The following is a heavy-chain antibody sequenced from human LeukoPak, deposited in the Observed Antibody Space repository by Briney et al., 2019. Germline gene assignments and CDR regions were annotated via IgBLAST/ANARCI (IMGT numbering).Heavy chain of an antibody. J-gene: IGHJ6*02. Sequence: GGSLRLSCAASGFTFSSYEMNWVRQAPGKGLEWVSYISSSGSTIYYADSVKGRFTISRDNAKNSLYLQMNSLRAEDTAVYYCAREVAARPHYYYGMDVWGQGTTVTVS. CDR1: GFTFSSYE. CDR2: ISSSGSTI. D-gene: IGHD6-6*01. V-gene: IGHV3-48*03. CDR3: AREVAARPHYYYGMDV.